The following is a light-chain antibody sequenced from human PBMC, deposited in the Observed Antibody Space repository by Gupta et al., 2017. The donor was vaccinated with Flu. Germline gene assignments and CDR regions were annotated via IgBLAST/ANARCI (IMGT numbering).Light chain of an antibody. Sequence: QSALTQPASVSGSPGQSITISCTGTTSDLGGYNYVSWYQQHPGKAPKLMIFEVTNRPSGVADRFSGSKSGTTASLTITGLQAEEEADYYCLSYTNTNTLVVFGGGTKLTVL. CDR1: TSDLGGYNY. J-gene: IGLJ2*01. CDR3: LSYTNTNTLVV. V-gene: IGLV2-14*01. CDR2: EVT.